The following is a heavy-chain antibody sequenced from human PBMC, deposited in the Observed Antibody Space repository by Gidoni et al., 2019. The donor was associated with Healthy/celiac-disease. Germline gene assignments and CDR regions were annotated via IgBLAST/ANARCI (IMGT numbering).Heavy chain of an antibody. CDR2: IKSKTDGRTT. Sequence: EVQLVESGGGLVKPGGSLRLSCAASGFTFSNAWMSWVRQAPGKGLEWVGRIKSKTDGRTTDYAAPVKGRFTISRDDSKNTLYLQMNSLKTEDTAVYYCTTDLESGVIIYGGQGTLVTVSS. CDR1: GFTFSNAW. CDR3: TTDLESGVIIY. V-gene: IGHV3-15*01. J-gene: IGHJ4*02. D-gene: IGHD3-3*01.